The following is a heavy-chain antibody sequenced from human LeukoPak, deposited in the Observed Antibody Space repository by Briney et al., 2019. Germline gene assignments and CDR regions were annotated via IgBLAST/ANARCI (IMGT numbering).Heavy chain of an antibody. J-gene: IGHJ3*02. D-gene: IGHD4-17*01. CDR1: GFTFSDYY. V-gene: IGHV3-69-1*01. CDR3: ARVPPSATVTVWDAFDI. Sequence: GGSLRLSCAASGFTFSDYYMSWIRQAPGKGLEWVSSISSSSYIYYADSVKGRFTISRDNAKNSLYLQMNSLRAEDTAVYYCARVPPSATVTVWDAFDIWGQGTMVTVSS. CDR2: ISSSSYI.